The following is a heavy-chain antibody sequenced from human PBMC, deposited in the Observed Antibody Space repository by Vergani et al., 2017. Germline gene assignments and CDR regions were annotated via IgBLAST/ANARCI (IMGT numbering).Heavy chain of an antibody. D-gene: IGHD6-19*01. CDR1: GFTFIMHA. CDR3: AKVGRSEVAGTFGAFDI. CDR2: LSASDRRT. J-gene: IGHJ3*02. Sequence: EVQLLESGGDLVQPGGSLRLSCAASGFTFIMHAMSWVRQAPGKGLEWFSTLSASDRRTHYADSVKGRFTISIDISKNTLFLHMNSLRPEDTAVYYCAKVGRSEVAGTFGAFDIWGQGTMVTVSS. V-gene: IGHV3-23*01.